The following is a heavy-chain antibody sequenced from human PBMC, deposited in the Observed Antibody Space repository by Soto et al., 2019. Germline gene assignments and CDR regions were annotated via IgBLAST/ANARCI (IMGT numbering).Heavy chain of an antibody. D-gene: IGHD1-1*01. Sequence: EVQLLESGGGLVQPGGSLRLSCAASGFTFSSYAMSWVRQAPGKGLEWVSAISGTADSTYYSDSVKGRFTISRDNCKNTLYLQMNSLRAEDTAVYYCAKDRLPTDDYWGQGTLVTVSS. V-gene: IGHV3-23*01. CDR2: ISGTADST. CDR3: AKDRLPTDDY. CDR1: GFTFSSYA. J-gene: IGHJ4*02.